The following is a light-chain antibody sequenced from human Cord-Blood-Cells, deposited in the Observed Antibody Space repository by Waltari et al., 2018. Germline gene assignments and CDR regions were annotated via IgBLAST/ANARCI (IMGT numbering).Light chain of an antibody. V-gene: IGLV3-25*03. CDR2: KDS. CDR3: QSADSSGTYPV. Sequence: SYELTQPPSVSVSPGQTARITCSGDALPKQYAYWYQQKPGQAPVLVIYKDSERPSGIPERFSGSSSGTTVTLTISGVHAEDEADYYCQSADSSGTYPVFGGGTKLTVL. J-gene: IGLJ2*01. CDR1: ALPKQY.